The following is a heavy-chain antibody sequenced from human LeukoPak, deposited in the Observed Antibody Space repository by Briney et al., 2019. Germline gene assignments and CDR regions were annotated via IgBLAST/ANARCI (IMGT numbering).Heavy chain of an antibody. CDR3: ARDYYDSSGFNYYYMDV. D-gene: IGHD3-22*01. Sequence: SETLSLTCTVSGGSISSYYWSWIRQPPGKGLEWIGYIYYSGSTNYNPSLKSRVTISVDTSKNQSSLKLSSVTAADTAVYYCARDYYDSSGFNYYYMDVWGKGTTVTVSS. V-gene: IGHV4-59*01. CDR1: GGSISSYY. CDR2: IYYSGST. J-gene: IGHJ6*03.